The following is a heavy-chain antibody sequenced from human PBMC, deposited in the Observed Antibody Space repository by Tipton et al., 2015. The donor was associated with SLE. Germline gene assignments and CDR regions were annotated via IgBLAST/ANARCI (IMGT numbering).Heavy chain of an antibody. CDR3: ARDTAHYGSGDGAFDI. CDR1: GGSISSGGYY. D-gene: IGHD3-10*01. V-gene: IGHV4-31*03. CDR2: IYYSGGT. Sequence: TLSLTCTVSGGSISSGGYYWSWIRQHPGKGLEWIGYIYYSGGTYYNPSPKSRVTISVDTSKNQFSLKLSPVTAADTAVYYCARDTAHYGSGDGAFDIWGQGTMVTVSS. J-gene: IGHJ3*02.